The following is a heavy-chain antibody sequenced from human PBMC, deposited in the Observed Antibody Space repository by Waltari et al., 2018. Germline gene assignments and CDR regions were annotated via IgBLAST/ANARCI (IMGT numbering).Heavy chain of an antibody. CDR1: GYTLTELS. J-gene: IGHJ4*02. Sequence: QVYLVQSGTEVKKPGASVKVSCKISGYTLTELSRHWVRQAPGKGLEWIGDLDPEDGKTTYAQKFQGRVTLTEDTSTDPAYMDLSSLRSDDTAVYYCATGRWERPFEYWGQGTVVTVSS. CDR2: LDPEDGKT. V-gene: IGHV1-24*01. D-gene: IGHD1-26*01. CDR3: ATGRWERPFEY.